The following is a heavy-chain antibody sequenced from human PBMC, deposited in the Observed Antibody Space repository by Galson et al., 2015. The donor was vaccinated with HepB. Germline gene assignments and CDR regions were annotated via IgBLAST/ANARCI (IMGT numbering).Heavy chain of an antibody. CDR3: ARGPASVVYDYVWGSSRQPLYYLDS. D-gene: IGHD3-16*02. J-gene: IGHJ4*02. Sequence: SETLSLTCAVYGGSFSDYYWSRIRQPPGKGLEWIGEINHSGSTNDNPSLKSRITISVDTSKNQFSLKLTSVTAADAAVYYCARGPASVVYDYVWGSSRQPLYYLDSWGQGTLLTVSS. V-gene: IGHV4-34*01. CDR2: INHSGST. CDR1: GGSFSDYY.